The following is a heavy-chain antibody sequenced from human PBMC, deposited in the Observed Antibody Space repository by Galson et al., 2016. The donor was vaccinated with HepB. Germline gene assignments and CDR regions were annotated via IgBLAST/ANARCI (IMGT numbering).Heavy chain of an antibody. CDR2: ISGSGGST. Sequence: SLRLSCAASGFTFSSYAMSWVRQAPGKGLEWVSAISGSGGSTYYADSVKGRFTISRDNSKNTLYLQMNSLRAEDTAVYYCAKDHGCSYGYLAYWGQGTLVTVSS. CDR1: GFTFSSYA. J-gene: IGHJ4*02. D-gene: IGHD5-18*01. CDR3: AKDHGCSYGYLAY. V-gene: IGHV3-23*01.